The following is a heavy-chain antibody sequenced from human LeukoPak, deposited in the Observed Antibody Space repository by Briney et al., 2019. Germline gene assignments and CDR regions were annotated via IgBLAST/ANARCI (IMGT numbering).Heavy chain of an antibody. CDR2: ISAYNGNT. CDR3: ARGRRVVVAATLFDY. D-gene: IGHD2-15*01. CDR1: GYTFTSYG. J-gene: IGHJ4*02. V-gene: IGHV1-18*01. Sequence: ASVKVSCKASGYTFTSYGISWVRQAPGQGLEWMGWISAYNGNTNYAQKLQGRVTMTTDTSTSTAYMELRSLRSDDTAVYYCARGRRVVVAATLFDYWGQGTLVTVSS.